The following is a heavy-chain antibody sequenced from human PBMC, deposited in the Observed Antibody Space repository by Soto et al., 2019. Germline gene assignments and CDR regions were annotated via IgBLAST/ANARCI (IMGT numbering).Heavy chain of an antibody. J-gene: IGHJ5*02. CDR2: ISGSGGST. D-gene: IGHD5-12*01. CDR1: GFTFSSYA. V-gene: IGHV3-23*01. Sequence: GGSLRLSCAASGFTFSSYAMSWVRQAPGKGLEWVSAISGSGGSTYYADSVKGRFTISRDNSKNTLYLQMNSLRAEDTAVYYCAKDPLEMATIRCGWFDPWGQGTLVTVSS. CDR3: AKDPLEMATIRCGWFDP.